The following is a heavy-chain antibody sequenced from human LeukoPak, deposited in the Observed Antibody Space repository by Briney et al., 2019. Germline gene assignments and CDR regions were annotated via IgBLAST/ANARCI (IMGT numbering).Heavy chain of an antibody. V-gene: IGHV3-33*08. CDR1: GFTFSSYA. CDR2: IWNDGKKK. D-gene: IGHD3-22*01. Sequence: PGGSLRLSCAASGFTFSSYAMSWVRQAPGKGLDWVTVIWNDGKKKDYADSVKGRFTISRDNSKNTLYLQMSSLRVDDSAIYYCARAHVSGYPDYWGQGTPVTVSS. J-gene: IGHJ4*02. CDR3: ARAHVSGYPDY.